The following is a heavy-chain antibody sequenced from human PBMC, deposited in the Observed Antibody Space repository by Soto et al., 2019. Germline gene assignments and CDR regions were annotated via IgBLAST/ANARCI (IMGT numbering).Heavy chain of an antibody. D-gene: IGHD4-17*01. J-gene: IGHJ4*02. CDR2: ISGSGGRT. V-gene: IGHV3-23*01. Sequence: GGSLRLSCAASGFTFSSYAMSWVRQAPGKGLEWVSAISGSGGRTYYADSVKGRFTISRDNSKNTLYLQMNSLRAEDTAVYYCAKAPSRLYGDYVSDYFDYWGQGTLVTVSS. CDR1: GFTFSSYA. CDR3: AKAPSRLYGDYVSDYFDY.